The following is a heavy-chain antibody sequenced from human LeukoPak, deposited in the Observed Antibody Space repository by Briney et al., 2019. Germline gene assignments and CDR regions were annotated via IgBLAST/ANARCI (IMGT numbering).Heavy chain of an antibody. CDR3: ARDWTDSLIAFDI. CDR2: TFYRSKWYN. CDR1: GDSVSSNSAT. Sequence: SQTLSLTCDISGDSVSSNSATWNWIRQSPSRGLEWLGRTFYRSKWYNDHAVSVKSRIIINPDTSKNQFSLKLSSVTAADTAVYYCARDWTDSLIAFDIWGQGTMVTVSS. J-gene: IGHJ3*02. D-gene: IGHD3/OR15-3a*01. V-gene: IGHV6-1*01.